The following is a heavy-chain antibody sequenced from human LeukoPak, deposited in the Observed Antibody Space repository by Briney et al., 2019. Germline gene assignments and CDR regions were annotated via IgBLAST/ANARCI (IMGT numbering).Heavy chain of an antibody. Sequence: GGSLRLSCAASGFTFDRFTIHWVRQIPGKGLEWVSLINRRGHTFYADSVRGRFTISRDNNRNSVFLQMDSLRPEDTALYHCAKEVDCPSDCLFFHSWGQGTLVTVSS. J-gene: IGHJ4*02. V-gene: IGHV3-43*01. CDR2: INRRGHT. CDR3: AKEVDCPSDCLFFHS. CDR1: GFTFDRFT. D-gene: IGHD2-21*02.